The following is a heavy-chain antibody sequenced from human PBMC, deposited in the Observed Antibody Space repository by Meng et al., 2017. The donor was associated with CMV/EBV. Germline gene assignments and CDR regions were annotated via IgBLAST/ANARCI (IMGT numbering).Heavy chain of an antibody. CDR3: ARDRRVRGVIGYYYYGMDV. CDR1: GFTFSSYG. Sequence: GESLKISCAASGFTFSSYGMHWVRQAPGKGLEWVAFIRYDGSNKYYADSVKGRFTISRDNSKNTLYLQMNSLRAEDTAVYYCARDRRVRGVIGYYYYGMDVWGQGTTVTVSS. D-gene: IGHD3-10*01. J-gene: IGHJ6*02. V-gene: IGHV3-30*02. CDR2: IRYDGSNK.